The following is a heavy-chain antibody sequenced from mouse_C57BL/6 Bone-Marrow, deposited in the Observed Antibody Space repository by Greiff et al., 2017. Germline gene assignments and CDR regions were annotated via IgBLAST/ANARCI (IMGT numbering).Heavy chain of an antibody. CDR1: GFNIKDDY. CDR2: IDPENGDT. Sequence: VQLQQSGAELVRPGASVKLSCTASGFNIKDDYMHWVKQRPEQGLEWIGWIDPENGDTEYASQFQGKATITADTSSNAAYLQLSSLTSEDTAVYYCTTDYGSSYPALVAYWGQGTLVTVSA. V-gene: IGHV14-4*01. J-gene: IGHJ3*01. CDR3: TTDYGSSYPALVAY. D-gene: IGHD1-1*01.